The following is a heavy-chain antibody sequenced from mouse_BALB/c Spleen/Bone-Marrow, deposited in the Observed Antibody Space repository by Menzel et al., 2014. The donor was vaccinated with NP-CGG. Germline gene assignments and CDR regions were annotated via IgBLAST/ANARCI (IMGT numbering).Heavy chain of an antibody. CDR1: GYAFTNYL. V-gene: IGHV1-54*01. CDR2: INPGSGSS. D-gene: IGHD2-2*01. Sequence: QVQLQQSGAELVRPGTSVKVSCKASGYAFTNYLIEWVKQRPGQGLEWIGVINPGSGSSNYNESFKGKATLTADRSSSTAYMLLNSLTSDDSAVYFCARSRGYDVGPFAFWGQGTLVTVSA. CDR3: ARSRGYDVGPFAF. J-gene: IGHJ3*01.